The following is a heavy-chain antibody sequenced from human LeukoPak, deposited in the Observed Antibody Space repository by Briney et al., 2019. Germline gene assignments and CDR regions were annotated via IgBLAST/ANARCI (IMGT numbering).Heavy chain of an antibody. Sequence: VASVKVSCKVSGYTLTELSMHWVRQAPGKGLEWMGGFDPEDGETIYARKFQGRVTMTEGTSTDTAYMELSSLRSEDTAVYYCATRSSGWYEDFQHWGQGTLVTVSS. CDR3: ATRSSGWYEDFQH. D-gene: IGHD6-19*01. V-gene: IGHV1-24*01. CDR1: GYTLTELS. J-gene: IGHJ1*01. CDR2: FDPEDGET.